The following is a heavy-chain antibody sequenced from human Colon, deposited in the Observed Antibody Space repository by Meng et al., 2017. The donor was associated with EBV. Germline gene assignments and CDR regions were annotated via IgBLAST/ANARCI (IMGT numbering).Heavy chain of an antibody. J-gene: IGHJ5*02. CDR3: ASSDYYGSGSYYP. V-gene: IGHV4-4*02. Sequence: QGQRQESGPGLVKPSGTLSPTCAVSGGSISSNNWWSWVRQPPGKGLEWIGEIFHSGSTKHNPSLKSRVTMSMDKSKNQFSLRLSSVTAADTAVYYCASSDYYGSGSYYPWGQGTLVTVSS. D-gene: IGHD3-10*01. CDR2: IFHSGST. CDR1: GGSISSNNW.